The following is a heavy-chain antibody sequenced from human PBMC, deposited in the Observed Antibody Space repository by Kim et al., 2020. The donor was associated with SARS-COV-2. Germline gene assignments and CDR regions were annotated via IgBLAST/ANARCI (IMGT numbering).Heavy chain of an antibody. CDR3: ARDGEDIVGATMD. Sequence: GGSLRLSCAASGFTFSSYGMHWVRQAPGKGLEWVAVIWYDGSNKYYADSVKGRFTISRDNSKNTLYLQMNSLRAEDTAVYYCARDGEDIVGATMDWGQGTLVTVSS. CDR1: GFTFSSYG. J-gene: IGHJ4*02. V-gene: IGHV3-33*01. D-gene: IGHD1-26*01. CDR2: IWYDGSNK.